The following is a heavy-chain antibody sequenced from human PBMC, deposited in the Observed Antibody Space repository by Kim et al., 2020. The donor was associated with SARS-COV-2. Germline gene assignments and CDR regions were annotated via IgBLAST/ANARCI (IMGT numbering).Heavy chain of an antibody. CDR3: ARAVGSSSWTFDY. V-gene: IGHV3-21*01. J-gene: IGHJ4*02. Sequence: GGSLRLSCAASGFTFSSYSMNWVRQAPGKGLEWVSSISSSSSYIYYADSVKGRFTISRDNAKNSLYLQMNSLRAEDTAVYYCARAVGSSSWTFDYWGQGTLVTVSS. D-gene: IGHD6-13*01. CDR1: GFTFSSYS. CDR2: ISSSSSYI.